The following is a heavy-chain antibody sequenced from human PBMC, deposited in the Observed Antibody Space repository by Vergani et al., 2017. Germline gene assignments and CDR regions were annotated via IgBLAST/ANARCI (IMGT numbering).Heavy chain of an antibody. CDR1: GFSFSSYW. Sequence: EAQLVESGGDLVQPGGSLRLSCVGSGFSFSSYWVSWVRQAPGKGLEWVANIKQDESEKYYGDSVKGRFTISRDNAKNSVFLQMSSLRVEDTAVYYCARNWTNDGSRDVDVGGKGTTVIVSS. CDR3: ARNWTNDGSRDVDV. J-gene: IGHJ6*04. V-gene: IGHV3-7*01. CDR2: IKQDESEK. D-gene: IGHD1-1*01.